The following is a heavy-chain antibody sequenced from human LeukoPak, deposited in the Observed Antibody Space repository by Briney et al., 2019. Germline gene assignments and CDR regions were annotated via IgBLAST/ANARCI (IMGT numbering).Heavy chain of an antibody. Sequence: SETLSLTCTVSGGSISSSSYYWGWIRQPPGKGLEWIGSIYYSGSTYYNPSLKSRVTISVDTSKNQFSLKLSSVTAADTAVFYCASLTTADAFDIWGQGTAVTVSS. CDR1: GGSISSSSYY. J-gene: IGHJ3*02. V-gene: IGHV4-39*07. CDR2: IYYSGST. D-gene: IGHD3-22*01. CDR3: ASLTTADAFDI.